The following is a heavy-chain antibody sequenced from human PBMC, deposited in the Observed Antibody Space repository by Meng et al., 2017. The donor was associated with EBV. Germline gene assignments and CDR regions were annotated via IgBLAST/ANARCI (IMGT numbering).Heavy chain of an antibody. V-gene: IGHV4-39*01. Sequence: QLQLRESGPXQVKPXXXLSLTCTXSGDSISSFYYWGWIRQPPGRGLEWMGSVHYTGSTYYSPSLKSRVTVSVDTSKNQFSLRLTSVTAADTAVYYCARPFPSWQSPRLDPFGAWGQGTLVTVSS. D-gene: IGHD6-19*01. CDR1: GDSISSFYY. CDR3: ARPFPSWQSPRLDPFGA. J-gene: IGHJ5*02. CDR2: VHYTGST.